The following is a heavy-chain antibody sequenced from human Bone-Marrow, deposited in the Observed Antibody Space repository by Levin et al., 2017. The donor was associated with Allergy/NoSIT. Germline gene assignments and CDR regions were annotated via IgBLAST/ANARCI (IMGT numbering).Heavy chain of an antibody. J-gene: IGHJ4*02. V-gene: IGHV3-74*01. CDR3: ARVRATSLSWYFDS. D-gene: IGHD1-26*01. CDR2: INSDGSSI. CDR1: GFTFSSYW. Sequence: GESLKISCEASGFTFSSYWMHWVRQAPGKGLVGVSRINSDGSSITYADSVKGRFTVSRDNVKNTLYLQMNSLRAEDTAVYYCARVRATSLSWYFDSWGQGTLVSVSS.